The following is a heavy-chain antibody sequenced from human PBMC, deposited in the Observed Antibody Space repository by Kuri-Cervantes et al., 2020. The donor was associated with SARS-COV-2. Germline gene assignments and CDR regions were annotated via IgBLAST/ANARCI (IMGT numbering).Heavy chain of an antibody. CDR3: AKTPGDGDYVVPWAYYYYMDV. Sequence: GGSLRLSCAASGFTFSKYWMNWVRQAPGKGLEWVANIQEDGNEKYYVDSVKGRFTISRDNARNSLDLLLKSLRAEDTAVYYCAKTPGDGDYVVPWAYYYYMDVWGKGTTVTVSS. D-gene: IGHD4-17*01. CDR2: IQEDGNEK. CDR1: GFTFSKYW. V-gene: IGHV3-7*03. J-gene: IGHJ6*03.